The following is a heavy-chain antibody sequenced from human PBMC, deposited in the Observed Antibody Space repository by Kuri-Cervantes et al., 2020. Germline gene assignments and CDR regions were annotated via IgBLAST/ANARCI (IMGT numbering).Heavy chain of an antibody. CDR2: IWYDGTNK. V-gene: IGHV3-33*01. Sequence: GESLKISCAASGFTFSSYGMHWVRQAPGKGLEWVAVIWYDGTNKYYADSVKGRFTISRDNSKNTLYLQMSSLRAEDTAVYYCARDETIVVVVAATDYYYYGMDVWGQGTTVTVSS. J-gene: IGHJ6*02. D-gene: IGHD2-15*01. CDR1: GFTFSSYG. CDR3: ARDETIVVVVAATDYYYYGMDV.